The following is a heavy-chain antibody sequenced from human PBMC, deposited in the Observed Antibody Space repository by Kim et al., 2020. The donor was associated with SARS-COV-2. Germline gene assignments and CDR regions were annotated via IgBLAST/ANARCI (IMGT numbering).Heavy chain of an antibody. V-gene: IGHV1-2*02. Sequence: ASVKVSCKASGYTFTGYYMHWVRQAPGQGLEWMGWINPNSGGTNYAQKFQGRVTMTRDTSISTAYMELSRLRSDDTAVYYCAREEGGRYCSSTGCRDAFDIWGQGTMVTVSS. CDR2: INPNSGGT. CDR3: AREEGGRYCSSTGCRDAFDI. J-gene: IGHJ3*02. CDR1: GYTFTGYY. D-gene: IGHD2-2*01.